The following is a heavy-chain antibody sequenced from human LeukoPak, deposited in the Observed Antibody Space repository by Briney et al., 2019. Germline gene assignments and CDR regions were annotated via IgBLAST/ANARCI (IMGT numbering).Heavy chain of an antibody. J-gene: IGHJ6*03. Sequence: ASVKVSCKASGYTFTSYGTGWVRQAPGQGLEWMGGIIPIFGTANYAQKFQGRVTITADKSTSTAYMELSSLRSEDTAVYYCARDRYSSSWTQSGYYYYMDVWGKGTTVTVSS. CDR1: GYTFTSYG. CDR3: ARDRYSSSWTQSGYYYYMDV. CDR2: IIPIFGTA. D-gene: IGHD6-13*01. V-gene: IGHV1-69*06.